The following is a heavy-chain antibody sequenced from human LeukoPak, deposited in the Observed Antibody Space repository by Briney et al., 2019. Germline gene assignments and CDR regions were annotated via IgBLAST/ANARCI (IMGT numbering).Heavy chain of an antibody. D-gene: IGHD6-19*01. CDR1: GGSISSYY. V-gene: IGHV4-4*09. CDR2: IYTSGST. J-gene: IGHJ4*02. CDR3: ARQSSSGWYYFDY. Sequence: SETLSLTCTVSGGSISSYYWSWIRQPPGKGLEWIGYIYTSGSTDYNPSLKSRVTISVDTSKNQFSLELSSVTAADTAVYYCARQSSSGWYYFDYWSQGTLVTVSP.